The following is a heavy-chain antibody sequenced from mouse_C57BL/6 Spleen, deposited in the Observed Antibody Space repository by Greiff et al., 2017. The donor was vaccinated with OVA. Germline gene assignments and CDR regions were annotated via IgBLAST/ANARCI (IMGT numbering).Heavy chain of an antibody. Sequence: QVQLQQPGAELVMPGASVKLSCKASGYTFTSYWMHWVKQRPGQGLEWIGEIAPSDSYTNYNQKFKGKSTLTVDKSSSTAYMQLSSLTSEDSAVYYCAKGSSYGYFDVWGTGTTVTVSS. CDR2: IAPSDSYT. CDR3: AKGSSYGYFDV. CDR1: GYTFTSYW. V-gene: IGHV1-69*01. J-gene: IGHJ1*03. D-gene: IGHD1-1*01.